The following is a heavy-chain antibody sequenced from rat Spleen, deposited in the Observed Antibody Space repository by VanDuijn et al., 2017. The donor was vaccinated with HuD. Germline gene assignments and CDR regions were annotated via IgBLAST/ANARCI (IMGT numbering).Heavy chain of an antibody. Sequence: EVQLVESGGGLVQPGGSLKLSCVASGFTFNNYWMTWIRQAPGKGLEWVASITNASGRTYYPDSVKGRFTISRDTAQNTLYLQMNSLRSEDTATYYCARPYYYSGNSFAYWGQGTLVTVSS. CDR1: GFTFNNYW. V-gene: IGHV5-31*01. CDR2: ITNASGRT. D-gene: IGHD1-1*01. J-gene: IGHJ3*01. CDR3: ARPYYYSGNSFAY.